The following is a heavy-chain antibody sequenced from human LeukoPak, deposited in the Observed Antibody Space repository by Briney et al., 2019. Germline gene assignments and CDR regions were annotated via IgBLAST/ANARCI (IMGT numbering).Heavy chain of an antibody. CDR1: GFTFSSYS. V-gene: IGHV3-48*04. CDR3: ARAGEGPFYYYGMDV. Sequence: HPGGSLRLSCAASGFTFSSYSMNWVRQAPGKGLEWVSYISSSSSTIYYADSVKGRFTISRDNAKNSLYLQMNSLRAEDTAVYYCARAGEGPFYYYGMDVWGQGTTVTVSS. J-gene: IGHJ6*02. CDR2: ISSSSSTI. D-gene: IGHD7-27*01.